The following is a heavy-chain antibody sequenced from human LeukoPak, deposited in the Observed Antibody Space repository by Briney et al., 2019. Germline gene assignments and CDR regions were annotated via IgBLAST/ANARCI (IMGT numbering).Heavy chain of an antibody. Sequence: GGSLRLSCAASGFTFSSYGMHWVRQAPGKGLEWVAVIWYDGSNKYYADSVKGRFTISRDNSKNTLYLQMNSLRAEDTAVYYCARDLTHYYGSGNWFDPWGQGTLVTVSS. CDR1: GFTFSSYG. CDR2: IWYDGSNK. CDR3: ARDLTHYYGSGNWFDP. D-gene: IGHD3-10*01. V-gene: IGHV3-33*01. J-gene: IGHJ5*02.